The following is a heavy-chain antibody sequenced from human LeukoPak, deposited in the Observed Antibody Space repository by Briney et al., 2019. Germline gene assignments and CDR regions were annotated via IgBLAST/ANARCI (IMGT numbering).Heavy chain of an antibody. Sequence: SETLSLTCSVSGGSISSGDYYWSWIRQHPGKGLEWIGYIYYSGSTYYNPSLKSRVTMSVDTSKNQFSLKLNSLTAADTAVYYCARGHSSSWSDSRDWFDPWGQGTLVTVSS. CDR2: IYYSGST. D-gene: IGHD6-13*01. CDR1: GGSISSGDYY. CDR3: ARGHSSSWSDSRDWFDP. V-gene: IGHV4-31*03. J-gene: IGHJ5*02.